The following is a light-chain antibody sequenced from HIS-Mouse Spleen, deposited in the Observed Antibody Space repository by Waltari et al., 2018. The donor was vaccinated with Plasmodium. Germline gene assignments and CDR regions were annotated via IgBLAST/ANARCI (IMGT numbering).Light chain of an antibody. V-gene: IGKV4-1*01. Sequence: DIVMTQSPDSLAVSLGERATINCKSSQSVLYSSNHKNYLAWYQQKPGQPPKLLIYWASTREAGVPDRFSGSGSGTDFTLNISSLQAEDVAVYYCQKYYSTPYTFGQGTKLEIK. CDR2: WAS. CDR1: QSVLYSSNHKNY. J-gene: IGKJ2*01. CDR3: QKYYSTPYT.